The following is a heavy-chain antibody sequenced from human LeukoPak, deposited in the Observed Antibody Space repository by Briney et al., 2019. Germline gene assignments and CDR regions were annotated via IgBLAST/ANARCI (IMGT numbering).Heavy chain of an antibody. CDR3: ARGSTAVADFDY. V-gene: IGHV3-53*01. CDR2: IYSGGST. Sequence: GGSLRLSCAASGFTFSSYSMNWVRQAPGKGLEWVSVIYSGGSTYYADSVKGRFTISRDNSKNTLYLQMNSLRAEDTAVYYCARGSTAVADFDYWGQGTLVTVSS. CDR1: GFTFSSYS. J-gene: IGHJ4*02. D-gene: IGHD6-19*01.